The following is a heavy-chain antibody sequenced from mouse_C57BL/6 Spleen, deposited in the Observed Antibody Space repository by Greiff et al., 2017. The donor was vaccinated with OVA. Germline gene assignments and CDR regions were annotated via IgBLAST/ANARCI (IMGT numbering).Heavy chain of an antibody. CDR3: ARIYYGNYEYAMDY. CDR2: IWTGGGT. J-gene: IGHJ4*01. Sequence: VQRVESGPGLVAPSQSLSITCTVSGFSLTSYAISWVRQPPGKGLEWLGVIWTGGGTNYNSALKSRLSISKDNSKSQVFLKMNSLQTDDTARYYCARIYYGNYEYAMDYWGQGTSVTVSS. D-gene: IGHD2-1*01. CDR1: GFSLTSYA. V-gene: IGHV2-9-1*01.